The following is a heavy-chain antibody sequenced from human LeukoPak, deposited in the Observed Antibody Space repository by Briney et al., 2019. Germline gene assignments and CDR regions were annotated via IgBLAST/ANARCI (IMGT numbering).Heavy chain of an antibody. Sequence: PSETLSLTCAVYGASFSDYNWSWIRQPPGKGLEWIGEIHHRGGTNYNLSLKSRVSISMDTSKNQFSLNLRSVTAADTAVYYCARRKTENWHYIRGWFDPWGQGTLVTVSS. J-gene: IGHJ5*02. V-gene: IGHV4-34*01. D-gene: IGHD1-7*01. CDR3: ARRKTENWHYIRGWFDP. CDR1: GASFSDYN. CDR2: IHHRGGT.